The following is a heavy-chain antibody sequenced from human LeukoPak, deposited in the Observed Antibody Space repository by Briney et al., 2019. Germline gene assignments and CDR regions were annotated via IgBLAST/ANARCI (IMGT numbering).Heavy chain of an antibody. Sequence: GGSLRLSCAASGFTFSGSALHWVRQASGKGLEWVGRIRSTANGYSTAYAASVKGRFTTSRDDSKNTAYLQMDSLKTEDTAVYYCTGNYYGSGSDADFDYWGQGTLVTVSS. V-gene: IGHV3-73*01. D-gene: IGHD3-10*01. CDR2: IRSTANGYST. J-gene: IGHJ4*02. CDR3: TGNYYGSGSDADFDY. CDR1: GFTFSGSA.